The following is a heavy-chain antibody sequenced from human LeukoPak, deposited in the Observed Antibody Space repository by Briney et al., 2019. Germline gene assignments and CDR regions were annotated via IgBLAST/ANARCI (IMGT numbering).Heavy chain of an antibody. CDR1: GFTVSNNY. Sequence: GGSLRLSCAASGFTVSNNYMSWVRQAPGKGLEWVSVIYGSGGTYYAGSVKGRFTISRDISKNTLYLQMNGLRAEDTAVYYCAFAGYSSGWYSSPYFDYWGQGTLVTVSS. CDR2: IYGSGGT. J-gene: IGHJ4*02. V-gene: IGHV3-53*01. CDR3: AFAGYSSGWYSSPYFDY. D-gene: IGHD6-19*01.